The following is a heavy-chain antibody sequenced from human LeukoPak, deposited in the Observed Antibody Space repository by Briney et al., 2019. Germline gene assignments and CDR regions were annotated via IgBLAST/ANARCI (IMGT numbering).Heavy chain of an antibody. Sequence: ASETLSLTCTVSGGSISSSSYYWGWNRQPPGKGLEWIGSIYYSGSTYYNPSLKRRVTISVDTSKNQFSLKLSSVTAADTAVYYCARLRGYYTRGFFDYWGQGTLVTVSS. D-gene: IGHD3-3*01. CDR2: IYYSGST. CDR3: ARLRGYYTRGFFDY. V-gene: IGHV4-39*07. J-gene: IGHJ4*02. CDR1: GGSISSSSYY.